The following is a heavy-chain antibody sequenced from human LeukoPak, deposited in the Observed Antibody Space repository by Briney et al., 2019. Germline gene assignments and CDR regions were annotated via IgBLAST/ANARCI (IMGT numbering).Heavy chain of an antibody. CDR3: AKGSTYSGNLVDY. D-gene: IGHD1-26*01. CDR2: IGGNSGAT. J-gene: IGHJ4*02. Sequence: GGSLRLSCAASGFTFNTYALSWVRQSPGKGLEWVSAIGGNSGATYYAESVRGRFTISRDNSKSTLYLQMNSLRAEDTAVHYCAKGSTYSGNLVDYWGQGNLVTVSS. V-gene: IGHV3-23*01. CDR1: GFTFNTYA.